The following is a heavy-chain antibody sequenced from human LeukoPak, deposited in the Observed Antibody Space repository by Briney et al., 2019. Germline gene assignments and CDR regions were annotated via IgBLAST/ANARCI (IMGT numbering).Heavy chain of an antibody. Sequence: SETLSLTCLVSGGSISTNNWWSWVRQSPGKGLEWIGEINHSGSTNYNPSLKSRVTISVDTSKNQFSLKLSSVTAADTAVYYCARKRGYSGYGSGAYYYYYYMDVWGKGTTVTVSS. CDR1: GGSISTNNW. V-gene: IGHV4-4*02. D-gene: IGHD5-12*01. CDR2: INHSGST. J-gene: IGHJ6*03. CDR3: ARKRGYSGYGSGAYYYYYYMDV.